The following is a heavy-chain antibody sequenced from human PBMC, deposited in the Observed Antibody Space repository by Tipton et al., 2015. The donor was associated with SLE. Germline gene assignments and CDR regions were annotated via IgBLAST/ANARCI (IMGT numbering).Heavy chain of an antibody. J-gene: IGHJ3*02. V-gene: IGHV3-49*03. CDR3: TRAAAGAGAALDI. CDR1: GFTFGDYA. CDR2: IRSKAYGGTT. Sequence: SLRLSCTASGFTFGDYAMSWFRQAPGKGLEWVGFIRSKAYGGTTEYAASVKGRFTISRDDSKSIAYLQMNSLKTEDTAVYYCTRAAAGAGAALDIWGQGTMVTVSS. D-gene: IGHD6-13*01.